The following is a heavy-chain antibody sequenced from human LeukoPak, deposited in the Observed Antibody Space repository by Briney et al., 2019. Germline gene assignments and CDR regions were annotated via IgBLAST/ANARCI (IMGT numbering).Heavy chain of an antibody. J-gene: IGHJ4*02. CDR3: ARVYDGSGYYFVY. CDR1: GGSISSGGYY. CDR2: IYYSGST. D-gene: IGHD3-22*01. Sequence: SETLSLTCTVSGGSISSGGYYWNWIRQHPGKGLEWIGYIYYSGSTYYNPSLKSRITISVDTSQNQFSLKLSSVTAADTAVYYCARVYDGSGYYFVYWGQGTLDTVSS. V-gene: IGHV4-31*03.